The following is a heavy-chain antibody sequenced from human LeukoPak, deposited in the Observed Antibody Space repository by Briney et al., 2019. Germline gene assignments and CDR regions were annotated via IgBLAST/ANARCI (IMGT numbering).Heavy chain of an antibody. J-gene: IGHJ4*02. CDR3: ARSHQQQLPHEGDFDY. Sequence: AGGSLRLSCAASGFTFSSYEMDWVRQAPGKGPEGVSYISSSGSTVHYADSVKGRFTISRDNSKNTLYLQMNSLRAEDTAVYYCARSHQQQLPHEGDFDYWGQGTLVTVSS. CDR2: ISSSGSTV. V-gene: IGHV3-48*03. D-gene: IGHD6-13*01. CDR1: GFTFSSYE.